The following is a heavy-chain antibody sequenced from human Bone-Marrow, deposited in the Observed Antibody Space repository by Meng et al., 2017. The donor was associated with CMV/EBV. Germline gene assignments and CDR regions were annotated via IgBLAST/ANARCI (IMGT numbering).Heavy chain of an antibody. D-gene: IGHD4-11*01. Sequence: GESLKISCAASGFTFSSYWMHWVRQAPGKGLVWVSRINSDGSSTSYADSMKGRFTISRDNSKNTLYLQMNSLRAEDTAVYYGARDYWDSNYQDPYYNCRMDVWGQGTTVTFYS. CDR3: ARDYWDSNYQDPYYNCRMDV. CDR1: GFTFSSYW. V-gene: IGHV3-74*01. J-gene: IGHJ6*02. CDR2: INSDGSST.